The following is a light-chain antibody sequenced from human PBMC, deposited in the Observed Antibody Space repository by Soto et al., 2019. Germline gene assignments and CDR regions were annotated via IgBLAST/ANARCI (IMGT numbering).Light chain of an antibody. V-gene: IGLV1-40*01. Sequence: QSVLTQPPSVSGAPGQRVTISCTGSSSNLGAGYYVHWYQQLPGTAPKLLIYGNSNRPSGFPDRFSGSKSGTSASLAITGLHAEDDAYYYCQSYDSSLSGVVFGGGTKLTVL. CDR3: QSYDSSLSGVV. CDR2: GNS. J-gene: IGLJ2*01. CDR1: SSNLGAGYY.